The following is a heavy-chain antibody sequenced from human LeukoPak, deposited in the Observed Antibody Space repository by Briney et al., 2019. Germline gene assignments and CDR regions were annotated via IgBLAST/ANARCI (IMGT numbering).Heavy chain of an antibody. CDR1: GYTFSNYG. Sequence: GASVKVSCKTSGYTFSNYGISWVRQAPGQGLEWMGWITAYNGNRLYAQRFQGRITLTTDTSTSTSYMELRSLEYDDTAIYYCARDNDKVVDHWGQGTLLTVSS. D-gene: IGHD1-1*01. CDR2: ITAYNGNR. V-gene: IGHV1-18*01. CDR3: ARDNDKVVDH. J-gene: IGHJ4*01.